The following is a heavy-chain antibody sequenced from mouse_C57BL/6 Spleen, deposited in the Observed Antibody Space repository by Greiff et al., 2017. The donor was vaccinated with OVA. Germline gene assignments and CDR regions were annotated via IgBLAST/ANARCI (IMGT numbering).Heavy chain of an antibody. Sequence: VQLQQPGAELVKPGASVKLSCKASGYTFTSYWMQWVKQRPGQGLEWIGEIDPSDSYTNYNQKFKGKATLTVDTSSSTAYMQLSSLTSEDSAVYYCARGRGLSYYAMDYWGQGTSVTVSS. D-gene: IGHD1-1*02. CDR1: GYTFTSYW. V-gene: IGHV1-50*01. CDR2: IDPSDSYT. CDR3: ARGRGLSYYAMDY. J-gene: IGHJ4*01.